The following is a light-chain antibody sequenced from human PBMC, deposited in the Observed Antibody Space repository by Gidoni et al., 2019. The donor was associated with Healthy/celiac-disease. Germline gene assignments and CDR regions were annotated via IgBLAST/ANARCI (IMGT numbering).Light chain of an antibody. CDR1: SSDVGSYNL. CDR3: CSYAGSNVV. V-gene: IGLV2-23*02. J-gene: IGLJ2*01. Sequence: QSALTQPASVSGSPGQAITISCPGTSSDVGSYNLVSWYQQHPGKPPKLMIYEVSKRPSGVSNRFSGSKSGNTASLTISGLQAEDEADYYCCSYAGSNVVFGGGTKLTVL. CDR2: EVS.